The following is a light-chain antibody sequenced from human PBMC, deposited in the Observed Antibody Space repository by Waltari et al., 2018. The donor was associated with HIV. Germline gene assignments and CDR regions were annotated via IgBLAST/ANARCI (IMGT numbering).Light chain of an antibody. CDR1: TSNIASDS. CDR2: RGD. Sequence: TQSPSASAAPGQRVTLPCSAVTSNIASDSIYWYQQVPGTAPKLLMFRGDQRPSGVPDRFSGSKSGASSSLAISGLQSDDEADYYCAAWTDIMSGWLFGGGTKLTVL. V-gene: IGLV1-47*01. J-gene: IGLJ3*02. CDR3: AAWTDIMSGWL.